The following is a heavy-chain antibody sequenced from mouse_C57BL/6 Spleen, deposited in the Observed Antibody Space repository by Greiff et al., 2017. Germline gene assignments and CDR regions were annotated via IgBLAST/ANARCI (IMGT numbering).Heavy chain of an antibody. CDR1: GYTFTRYW. Sequence: VQLQQPGAELVKPGASVKMSCKASGYTFTRYWITWVKQRPGQGLEWIGDIYPGSGSTNYNEKFKSKATLTVDKSSSTAYMQLSSLTSEDSAVYCCARGNYDYWGQGTTLTVSS. CDR2: IYPGSGST. V-gene: IGHV1-55*01. CDR3: ARGNYDY. J-gene: IGHJ2*01. D-gene: IGHD2-1*01.